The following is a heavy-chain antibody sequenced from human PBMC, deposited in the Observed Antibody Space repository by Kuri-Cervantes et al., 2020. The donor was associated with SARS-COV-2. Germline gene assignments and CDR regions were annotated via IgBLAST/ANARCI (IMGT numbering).Heavy chain of an antibody. D-gene: IGHD5-18*01. Sequence: GESLKISCLASGFTFSSQWMFWVRQVPGKGLTWLSRINNDGSSTIYVDSVKGRFTTSRDNAKNSVFLQMNSLRPEDTGVYYCAMTGSYTSYGLGHWGQGTLVTVSS. CDR3: AMTGSYTSYGLGH. CDR1: GFTFSSQW. J-gene: IGHJ4*02. CDR2: INNDGSST. V-gene: IGHV3-74*01.